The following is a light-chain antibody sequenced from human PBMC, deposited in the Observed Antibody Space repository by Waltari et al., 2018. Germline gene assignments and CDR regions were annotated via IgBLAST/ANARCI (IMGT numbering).Light chain of an antibody. J-gene: IGLJ2*01. Sequence: QSVLTQPPSVSAAPGQKVTISCSGSGSNIGRNHISWYQQVPGPAPKLLTYETNKRPSGIPDRFSGSKSGPSATLGITGLQTGDEASYYCGTWDGSLTVGVFGGGTVLTVL. CDR3: GTWDGSLTVGV. CDR1: GSNIGRNH. CDR2: ETN. V-gene: IGLV1-51*02.